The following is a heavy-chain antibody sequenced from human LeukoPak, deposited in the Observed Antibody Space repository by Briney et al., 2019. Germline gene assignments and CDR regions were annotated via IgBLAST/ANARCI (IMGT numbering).Heavy chain of an antibody. CDR2: IGGSGGIT. J-gene: IGHJ5*02. CDR3: AKDRYCSATSCFAGQFDP. CDR1: GFSFSSYA. D-gene: IGHD2-2*01. V-gene: IGHV3-23*01. Sequence: GGSLRLSCAASGFSFSSYAMSWVRQAPGKGLEWVSAIGGSGGITYYADSVKGRFTTSRDNSKNTLYLQMNTLRAEDTAVYYCAKDRYCSATSCFAGQFDPWGQGTLVTVSS.